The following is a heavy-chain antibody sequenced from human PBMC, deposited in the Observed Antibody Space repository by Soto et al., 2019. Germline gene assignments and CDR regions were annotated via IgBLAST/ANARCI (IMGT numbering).Heavy chain of an antibody. J-gene: IGHJ3*02. V-gene: IGHV4-34*01. CDR3: ARAYSSGWYHPYAFDI. Sequence: SETLSLTCAVYGGSFSGYYWSWIRQPPGKGLEWIGEINHSGSTNYNPSLKRRVTISVDTSKNQFSLKLSSVTAADTAVYYCARAYSSGWYHPYAFDIWGQGTMVTVSS. CDR2: INHSGST. CDR1: GGSFSGYY. D-gene: IGHD6-19*01.